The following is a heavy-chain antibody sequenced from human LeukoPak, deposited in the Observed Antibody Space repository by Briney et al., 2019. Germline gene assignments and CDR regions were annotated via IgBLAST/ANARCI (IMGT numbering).Heavy chain of an antibody. J-gene: IGHJ3*02. CDR1: GSTFTDYY. CDR3: ARDLPKTGYVGALDI. CDR2: INPNSGGT. D-gene: IGHD5-12*01. Sequence: ASVKVSCRASGSTFTDYYILWVRQAPGQGPEWMGWINPNSGGTNYAQNLKGRVTMTRDTSLSTAYMELNSLTSDDTAVYYCARDLPKTGYVGALDIWGQGTMVTVSS. V-gene: IGHV1-2*02.